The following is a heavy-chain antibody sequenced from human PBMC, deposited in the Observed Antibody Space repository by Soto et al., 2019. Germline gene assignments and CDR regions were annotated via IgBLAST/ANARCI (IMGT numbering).Heavy chain of an antibody. CDR2: IIPILGIA. J-gene: IGHJ3*02. CDR1: GGTFSSYT. CDR3: AASTTYSNYARDDAFDI. D-gene: IGHD1-7*01. V-gene: IGHV1-69*02. Sequence: QVQLVQSGAEVKKPGSSVKVSCKASGGTFSSYTISWVRQAPGQGLEWMGRIIPILGIANYAQKFQGRVTITADKSTSTAYIELSRLRSEDTAVYYCAASTTYSNYARDDAFDIWGQGKMVTVSS.